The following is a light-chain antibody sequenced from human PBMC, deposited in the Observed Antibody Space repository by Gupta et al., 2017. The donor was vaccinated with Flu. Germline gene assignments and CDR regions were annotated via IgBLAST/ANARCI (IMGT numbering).Light chain of an antibody. J-gene: IGKJ1*01. CDR3: MQGAHWPWA. V-gene: IGKV2-30*01. CDR1: QSRVYSDVNTC. Sequence: SCGSSQSRVYSDVNTCLHWFQQRPGKTPRRLIYLVSHRDSGVPDRFSGSGSGTDFTLNISRVEAEDVGVYFCMQGAHWPWAFGQGTKVEIK. CDR2: LVS.